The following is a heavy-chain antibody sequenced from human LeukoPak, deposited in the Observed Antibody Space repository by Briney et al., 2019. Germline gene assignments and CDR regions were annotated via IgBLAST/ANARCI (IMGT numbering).Heavy chain of an antibody. CDR1: GGSISSYY. CDR3: ASYDGAFDY. D-gene: IGHD3-3*01. V-gene: IGHV4-59*04. CDR2: ISYSGSI. J-gene: IGHJ4*02. Sequence: SETLSLTCTVSGGSISSYYWSWIRQSPGKGLEWIGYISYSGSIYYNPSLKSRVTISLDTSKNQFALKLSSVTAVDTAMYYCASYDGAFDYWGQGTLVTVSS.